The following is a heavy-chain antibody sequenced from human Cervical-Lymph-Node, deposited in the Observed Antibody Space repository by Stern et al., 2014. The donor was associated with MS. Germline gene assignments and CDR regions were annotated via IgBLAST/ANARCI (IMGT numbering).Heavy chain of an antibody. CDR1: GFTFSTYW. D-gene: IGHD2-15*01. CDR2: INSDESST. Sequence: EVQLVESGGGLVQPGGSLRLSCAASGFTFSTYWMHWVRQAPGKGLVWVSRINSDESSTTYADSVKGRFSISRDNDKNTLYLQMNSLRAEDTAVYYCARGVMVAATYAYDIWGQGTMATTSS. V-gene: IGHV3-74*02. CDR3: ARGVMVAATYAYDI. J-gene: IGHJ3*02.